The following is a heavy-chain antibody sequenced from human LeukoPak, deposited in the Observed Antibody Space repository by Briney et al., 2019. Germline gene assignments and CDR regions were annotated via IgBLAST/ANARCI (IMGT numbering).Heavy chain of an antibody. D-gene: IGHD5-12*01. CDR2: IKSKTDGGTT. V-gene: IGHV3-15*01. J-gene: IGHJ4*02. Sequence: PGGSLRLSCAASGFTFSNAWMSWVRQAPGKGLEWVGRIKSKTDGGTTDYAAPVKGRFTISRDDSKNTLYLQMNSLKTEDTAVYYCTTAPPASGYGDYWGQGTLVTVSS. CDR1: GFTFSNAW. CDR3: TTAPPASGYGDY.